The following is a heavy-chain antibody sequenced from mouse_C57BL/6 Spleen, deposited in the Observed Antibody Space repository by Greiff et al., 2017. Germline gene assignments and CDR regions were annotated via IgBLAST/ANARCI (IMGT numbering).Heavy chain of an antibody. J-gene: IGHJ4*01. CDR1: GYTFTSYG. D-gene: IGHD2-1*01. CDR2: IYPRSGNT. V-gene: IGHV1-81*01. CDR3: ARGEVGNYVRYAMDY. Sequence: VQLQQSGAELARPGASVKLSCKASGYTFTSYGISWVKQRTGQGLEWIGEIYPRSGNTYYNEQFKGKATLTADKSSSTAYMELRSLTSEDSAVYFCARGEVGNYVRYAMDYWGQGTSVTVSS.